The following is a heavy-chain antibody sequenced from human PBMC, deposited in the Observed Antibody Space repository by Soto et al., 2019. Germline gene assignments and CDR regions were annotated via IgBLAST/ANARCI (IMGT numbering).Heavy chain of an antibody. CDR2: IYYSGST. CDR3: ARVECSGGSCYFDY. D-gene: IGHD2-15*01. CDR1: GGSISSYY. Sequence: SETLSLTCTVSGGSISSYYWSWIRQPPGKGLEWIGYIYYSGSTNYNPSLKSRVTISVDTSKNQFSLKLSSVTAADTAVYYCARVECSGGSCYFDYWGQGTLVTVSS. J-gene: IGHJ4*02. V-gene: IGHV4-59*01.